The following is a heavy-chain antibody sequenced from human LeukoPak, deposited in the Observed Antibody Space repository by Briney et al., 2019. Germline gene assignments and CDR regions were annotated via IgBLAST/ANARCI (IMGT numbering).Heavy chain of an antibody. CDR3: AKSPVAVAGRFAYFDY. D-gene: IGHD6-19*01. J-gene: IGHJ4*02. CDR2: ISGSGGNP. V-gene: IGHV3-23*01. Sequence: GGSLRLSCAASGLTFSSYAMSWVRQAPGKGLEWGSAISGSGGNPYYADSVKGRFTISRDNSKNTLYLQMNSLRAENTAVYYCAKSPVAVAGRFAYFDYWGQGTLVTVSS. CDR1: GLTFSSYA.